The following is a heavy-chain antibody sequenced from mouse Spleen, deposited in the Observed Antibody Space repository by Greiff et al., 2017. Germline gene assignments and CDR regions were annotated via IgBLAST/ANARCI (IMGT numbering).Heavy chain of an antibody. CDR1: GYTFTSYY. J-gene: IGHJ2*01. CDR3: TRYRTTTATSYYFDY. Sequence: QVQLQQPGAELVKPGASVKLSCKASGYTFTSYYMYWVKQRPGQGLEWIGGINPSNGGTNFNEKFKSKATLTVDKSSSTAYMQLSSLTSEDSAVYYCTRYRTTTATSYYFDYWGQGTTLTVSS. CDR2: INPSNGGT. D-gene: IGHD1-2*01. V-gene: IGHV1S81*02.